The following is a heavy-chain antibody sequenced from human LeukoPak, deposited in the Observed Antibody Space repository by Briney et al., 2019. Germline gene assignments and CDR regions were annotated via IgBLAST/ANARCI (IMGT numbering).Heavy chain of an antibody. CDR1: GFTFSSYW. D-gene: IGHD6-19*01. V-gene: IGHV3-74*01. CDR2: INSDGSST. CDR3: AKEYTSGRGGY. Sequence: GGSLRLSCAASGFTFSSYWMHWVRQAPGKGLVWVSRINSDGSSTSYADSVKGRFTISRDNAKNTLYLQMNSLRAEDTAVYYCAKEYTSGRGGYWGQGTLVTVSS. J-gene: IGHJ4*02.